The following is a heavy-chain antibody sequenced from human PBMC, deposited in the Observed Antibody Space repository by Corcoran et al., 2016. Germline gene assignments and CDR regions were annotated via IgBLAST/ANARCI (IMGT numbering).Heavy chain of an antibody. V-gene: IGHV3-23*01. J-gene: IGHJ4*02. CDR2: ISGSGGRP. Sequence: EVQLLESGGGLLQPGGSLRLSCAASGLTFSNYAMSWVRQAPGKGLEWVSGISGSGGRPYYADSVKGRLTISRDNSKNTLYVQMNSLRAEDTALYYCAKSIGSGSYYVFDHWGQGTLVTVSA. D-gene: IGHD3-10*01. CDR1: GLTFSNYA. CDR3: AKSIGSGSYYVFDH.